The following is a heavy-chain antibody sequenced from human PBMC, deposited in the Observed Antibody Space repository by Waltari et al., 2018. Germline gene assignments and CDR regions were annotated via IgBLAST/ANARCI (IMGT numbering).Heavy chain of an antibody. CDR1: GFTFSNAW. CDR3: SINLDA. CDR2: IKPEGSER. V-gene: IGHV3-7*03. Sequence: EVQLVASGGGLVQPGGSMRLSCAASGFTFSNAWMDWVRQAPGKGLDRVANIKPEGSERYAGDSVKGRFTISRDNSTHSVYLQMNSLRADDTAVYYCSINLDAWVQGTTVTVSS. J-gene: IGHJ6*02.